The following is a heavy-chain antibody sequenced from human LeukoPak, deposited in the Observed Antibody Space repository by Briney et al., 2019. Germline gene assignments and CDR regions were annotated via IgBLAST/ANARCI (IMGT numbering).Heavy chain of an antibody. J-gene: IGHJ4*02. CDR3: ARVKSVSGSYYSPDY. CDR2: VNPNSGGT. Sequence: GASVKVSCKASGYTFTGYYMHWVRQAPGQGLEWMGWVNPNSGGTNYAQKFQGRVTMTRDTSISTAYMELSRLRSDDTAVYYCARVKSVSGSYYSPDYWGQGTLVTVSS. CDR1: GYTFTGYY. V-gene: IGHV1-2*02. D-gene: IGHD3-10*01.